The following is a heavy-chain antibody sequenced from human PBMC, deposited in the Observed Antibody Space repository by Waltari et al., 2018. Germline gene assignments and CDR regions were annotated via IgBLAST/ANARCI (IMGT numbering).Heavy chain of an antibody. V-gene: IGHV4-59*01. CDR1: GGSILSYY. J-gene: IGHJ6*02. CDR3: AGSGYSLGGYYYYGMDV. Sequence: QVQLQESGPGLVKPSETLSLTCTVSGGSILSYYWSWIRQPPGKVLGWIGYIYYSGSTNSNPALKSRVTMSVDTSKNQFSLRLSSVTAADTAVYYCAGSGYSLGGYYYYGMDVWGQGTTVTVSS. D-gene: IGHD5-18*01. CDR2: IYYSGST.